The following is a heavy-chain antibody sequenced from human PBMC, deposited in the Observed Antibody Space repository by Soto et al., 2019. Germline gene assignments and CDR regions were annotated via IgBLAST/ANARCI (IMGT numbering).Heavy chain of an antibody. CDR2: IIPIFGTA. CDR1: GGTFSSYS. CDR3: ARNGGRHSGGIDY. J-gene: IGHJ4*02. D-gene: IGHD1-26*01. Sequence: QVQLVQSGAEVKKPGSSVKVSCKASGGTFSSYSINWVRQAPGQGLEWMGEIIPIFGTANSAQKFQGRVRITADESTRTAYMELSSLRSGDTAVYYCARNGGRHSGGIDYWGQGTLVTVSS. V-gene: IGHV1-69*01.